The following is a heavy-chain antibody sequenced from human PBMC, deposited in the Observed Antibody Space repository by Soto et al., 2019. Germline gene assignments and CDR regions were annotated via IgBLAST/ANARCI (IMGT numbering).Heavy chain of an antibody. V-gene: IGHV3-15*01. CDR3: TRRAPSGTFYDY. J-gene: IGHJ4*02. CDR1: GFTFSDAW. D-gene: IGHD6-13*01. Sequence: EVHLVESGGGLVKPGGSLRLSCAASGFTFSDAWMTWVRQAPGKGLEWIGRIKALRDGGTIDDAAPVKGRFTISRDDSTNTLYLQMNSLKTEDTAIYYCTRRAPSGTFYDYWGQGTLVTVSS. CDR2: IKALRDGGTI.